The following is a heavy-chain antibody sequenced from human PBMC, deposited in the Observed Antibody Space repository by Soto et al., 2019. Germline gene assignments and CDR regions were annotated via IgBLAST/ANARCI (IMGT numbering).Heavy chain of an antibody. J-gene: IGHJ4*02. CDR1: GFTFSSYG. D-gene: IGHD6-19*01. CDR2: IWYDGSNK. Sequence: SLRLSGAACGFTFSSYGMHWVRQAPGKGLEWVAVIWYDGSNKYYADSVKGRFTISRDNSKNTLYLQMNSLRAEDTAVYYCAREVSSGGYFDYWGQGTLVTVSS. V-gene: IGHV3-33*01. CDR3: AREVSSGGYFDY.